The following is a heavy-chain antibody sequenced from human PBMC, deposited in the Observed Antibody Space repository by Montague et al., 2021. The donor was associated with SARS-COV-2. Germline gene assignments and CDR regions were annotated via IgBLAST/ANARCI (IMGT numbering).Heavy chain of an antibody. J-gene: IGHJ4*02. CDR3: ARIGATIDYYDYSGKKPFDH. CDR1: GFSLKTSGVG. D-gene: IGHD3-22*01. V-gene: IGHV2-5*02. Sequence: PALVKPTQTLTLTCTFSGFSLKTSGVGVGWIRQPPGEALEWLALIYWDDDRRYSPSLKSRLSITKDTSRNQVALTMTKMDPMDTATYYCARIGATIDYYDYSGKKPFDHWGQGTLVTVSS. CDR2: IYWDDDR.